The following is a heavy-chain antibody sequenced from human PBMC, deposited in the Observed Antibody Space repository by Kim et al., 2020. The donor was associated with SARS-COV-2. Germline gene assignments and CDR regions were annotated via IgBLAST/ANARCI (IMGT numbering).Heavy chain of an antibody. J-gene: IGHJ4*02. Sequence: PSLKGRVTISVATSKKQFSLKLSSVAAADTAVYYCARGAHCSSTSCYDYWGQGTLVTVSS. CDR3: ARGAHCSSTSCYDY. V-gene: IGHV4-34*01. D-gene: IGHD2-2*01.